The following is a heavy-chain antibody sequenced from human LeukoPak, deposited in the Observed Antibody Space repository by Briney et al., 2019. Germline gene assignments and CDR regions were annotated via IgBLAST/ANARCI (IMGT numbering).Heavy chain of an antibody. J-gene: IGHJ4*02. D-gene: IGHD3-22*01. CDR2: ISSSSSYI. V-gene: IGHV3-21*01. CDR3: ARDRGLYDSSGYYYLDY. CDR1: GFIFSSYS. Sequence: GGSLRLSCAASGFIFSSYSMNWVRQAPGKGLEWVSSISSSSSYIYYADSVKGRCTISRDNAKNSLNLQMNSLRAEDTAVYYCARDRGLYDSSGYYYLDYWGQGTLVTVSS.